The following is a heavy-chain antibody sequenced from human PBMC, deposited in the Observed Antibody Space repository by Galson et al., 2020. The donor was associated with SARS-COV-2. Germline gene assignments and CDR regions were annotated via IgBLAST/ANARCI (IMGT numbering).Heavy chain of an antibody. CDR1: GFTFSSYG. Sequence: GGSLRLSCAASGFTFSSYGMHWVRQAPGTGLEWVAVISYDGSNKYYADSVKGRFTISRDNSKNTLYLQMNSLRAEDTAVYYCAKDGGYDRGRFWYYYYGMDVWGQGTTVTVSS. CDR3: AKDGGYDRGRFWYYYYGMDV. CDR2: ISYDGSNK. J-gene: IGHJ6*02. D-gene: IGHD5-12*01. V-gene: IGHV3-30*18.